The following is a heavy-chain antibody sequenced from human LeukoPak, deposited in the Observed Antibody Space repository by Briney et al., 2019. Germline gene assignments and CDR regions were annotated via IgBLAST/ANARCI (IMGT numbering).Heavy chain of an antibody. J-gene: IGHJ3*02. D-gene: IGHD1-1*01. CDR1: GGSINSYY. CDR3: ARSATGDAFDI. Sequence: PSETLSLTCTVSGGSINSYYWSWIRQPPGKGLEWIGYIYYSGSTNYNPSLKSRVTISVDTSKNQFSLKLSSVTAADTAVYYCARSATGDAFDIWGQGTMVTVSS. V-gene: IGHV4-59*01. CDR2: IYYSGST.